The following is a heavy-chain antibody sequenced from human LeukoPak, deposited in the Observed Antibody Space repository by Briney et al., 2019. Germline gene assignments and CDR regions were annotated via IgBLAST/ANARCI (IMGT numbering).Heavy chain of an antibody. Sequence: GGSLRLSCAASGFTFSDYYMSWIRQAPGKGLEWVSYISSSGSTIYYADSVKGRFTISRDNAKNSLYLQMNSLRAEDTAVYYCARVPGPIGFIVVVPAAIQDAFDIWGQGTMVTVSS. CDR2: ISSSGSTI. CDR3: ARVPGPIGFIVVVPAAIQDAFDI. D-gene: IGHD2-2*02. V-gene: IGHV3-11*04. J-gene: IGHJ3*02. CDR1: GFTFSDYY.